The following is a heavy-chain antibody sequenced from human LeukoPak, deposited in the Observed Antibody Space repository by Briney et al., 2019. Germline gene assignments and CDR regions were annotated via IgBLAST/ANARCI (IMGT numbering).Heavy chain of an antibody. J-gene: IGHJ6*04. Sequence: PSETLSLTCTVSGGSISSGDYYWRWIRQPPGKGLEWIGYIYYSGSTYYNPSLKSRVTISVDTSKNQSSLKLSSVTAADTAVYYCARDPLVVVAATRYYYYGMDVWGKGTTVTVSS. D-gene: IGHD2-15*01. V-gene: IGHV4-30-4*01. CDR1: GGSISSGDYY. CDR3: ARDPLVVVAATRYYYYGMDV. CDR2: IYYSGST.